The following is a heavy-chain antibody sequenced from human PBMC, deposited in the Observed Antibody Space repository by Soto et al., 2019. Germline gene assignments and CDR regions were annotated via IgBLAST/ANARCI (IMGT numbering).Heavy chain of an antibody. CDR1: GFTFTRFS. Sequence: PGGSLRLSCAASGFTFTRFSMNWVRQAPGKGLEWVSSISSTTNYIYYGDSMKGRFTISRDNAKNSLYLEMNSLRAEDTAVYYCARESEDLTSNFDYWGQGTLVTVSS. CDR3: ARESEDLTSNFDY. V-gene: IGHV3-21*06. J-gene: IGHJ4*02. CDR2: ISSTTNYI.